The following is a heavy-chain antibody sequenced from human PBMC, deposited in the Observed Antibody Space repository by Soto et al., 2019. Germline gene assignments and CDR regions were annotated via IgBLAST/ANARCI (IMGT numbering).Heavy chain of an antibody. D-gene: IGHD6-19*01. J-gene: IGHJ4*02. CDR2: IYYSGST. V-gene: IGHV4-59*01. Sequence: SETLSLTCTVSGGSISSYYWSWIRQPPGKGLEWIGYIYYSGSTNYNPSLKSRVTISVDTSKNQFSLKLSSVTAADTAVYYCARRYSSGFDNWGQGTLVTVSS. CDR1: GGSISSYY. CDR3: ARRYSSGFDN.